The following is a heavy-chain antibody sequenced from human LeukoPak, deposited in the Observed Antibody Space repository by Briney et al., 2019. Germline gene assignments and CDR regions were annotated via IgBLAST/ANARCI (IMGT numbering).Heavy chain of an antibody. CDR1: GFTFSSCG. CDR2: IRYDGSNK. Sequence: SGGSLRLSCAASGFTFSSCGMYRVRQAPGKGLEWVAFIRYDGSNKYYADSVKGRFTISRDNSKNTLYLQMNSLRAEDTAVYYCAKRADRGYYDSSGPQDYYYYMDVWGKGTTVTISS. V-gene: IGHV3-30*02. D-gene: IGHD3-22*01. J-gene: IGHJ6*03. CDR3: AKRADRGYYDSSGPQDYYYYMDV.